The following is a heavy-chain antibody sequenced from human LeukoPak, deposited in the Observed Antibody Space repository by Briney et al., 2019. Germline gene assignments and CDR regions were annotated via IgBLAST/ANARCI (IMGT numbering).Heavy chain of an antibody. Sequence: ASVKVSCKASGYTFTGYYMHWVRQAPGQGLEWMGWINPNSGGTNYAQKFQGWVTMTRDTSISTAYMEPSRLRSDDTAVYYCARLNLRGSSWTYYFDYWGQGTLVTVSS. CDR1: GYTFTGYY. V-gene: IGHV1-2*04. J-gene: IGHJ4*02. CDR2: INPNSGGT. D-gene: IGHD6-13*01. CDR3: ARLNLRGSSWTYYFDY.